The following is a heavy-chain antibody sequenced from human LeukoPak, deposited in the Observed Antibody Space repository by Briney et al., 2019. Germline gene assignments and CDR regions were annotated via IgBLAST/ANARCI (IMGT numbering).Heavy chain of an antibody. V-gene: IGHV4-39*07. CDR3: ARDHISKITMIVGGAFDI. D-gene: IGHD3-22*01. J-gene: IGHJ3*02. CDR2: IYYSGSN. CDR1: GGSFSSSSYY. Sequence: SETLSLTCTVSGGSFSSSSYYWGWIRQPPGKGLEWIGSIYYSGSNYYNPSLKSRVTISVDTSKNQFSLKLSSVTAADTAVYYCARDHISKITMIVGGAFDIWGQGTMVTVSS.